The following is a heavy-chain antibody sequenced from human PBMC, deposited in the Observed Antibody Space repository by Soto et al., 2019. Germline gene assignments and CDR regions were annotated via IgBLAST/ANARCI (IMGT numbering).Heavy chain of an antibody. CDR3: ARVNMVVVPAAGRYSSSWYSDY. CDR1: GYTFTSYD. D-gene: IGHD2-2*01. J-gene: IGHJ4*02. Sequence: ASVKVSCKASGYTFTSYDINWVRQATGQGLEWVGWMNPNSGNTGYAQKFQGRVTMTRNTSISTAYMELSSLRSEDTAGYYCARVNMVVVPAAGRYSSSWYSDYWGQGTLVTVSS. CDR2: MNPNSGNT. V-gene: IGHV1-8*01.